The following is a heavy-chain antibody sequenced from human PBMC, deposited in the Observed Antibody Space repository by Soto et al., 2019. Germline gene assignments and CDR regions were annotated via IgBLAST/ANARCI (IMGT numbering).Heavy chain of an antibody. V-gene: IGHV2-5*02. CDR2: IYWDDDK. J-gene: IGHJ4*02. CDR1: GFSLTTSGEG. CDR3: AHRVLRAVFGLVTTTAIYFDS. Sequence: QITLNESGPTVVKPTENLTLTCTFSGFSLTTSGEGVGWVRQSPGKAPERRACIYWDDDKRYRTSLKSRLAITKDPATNRVILTMGNVDPGDTATYYCAHRVLRAVFGLVTTTAIYFDSWGQGPPVVVSS. D-gene: IGHD3-3*01.